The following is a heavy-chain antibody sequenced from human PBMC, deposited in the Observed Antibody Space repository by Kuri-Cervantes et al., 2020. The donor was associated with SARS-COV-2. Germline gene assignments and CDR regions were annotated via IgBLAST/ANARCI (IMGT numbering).Heavy chain of an antibody. CDR2: IKQDGSEK. J-gene: IGHJ6*03. D-gene: IGHD2-2*01. CDR1: GFTFSSYW. V-gene: IGHV3-7*01. CDR3: ARERRVVPVYYYYYYYYMDV. Sequence: GESLKISCAASGFTFSSYWMSWVRQAPGKGLEWVANIKQDGSEKYYVDSVKGRFTISRDNAKNSLYLQMNSLRAEDTAVYYCARERRVVPVYYYYYYYYMDVWGKGTTVTVS.